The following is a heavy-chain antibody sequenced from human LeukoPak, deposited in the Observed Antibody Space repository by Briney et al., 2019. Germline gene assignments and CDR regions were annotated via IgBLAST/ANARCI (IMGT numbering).Heavy chain of an antibody. J-gene: IGHJ4*02. CDR1: GFTFSSYG. V-gene: IGHV3-23*01. CDR2: ISSSGSNT. CDR3: AKLGSSIWWDGFDY. D-gene: IGHD6-13*01. Sequence: GGSLRLSCAASGFTFSSYGVSWVRQAPGKGLEWVSVISSSGSNTYYAASVKGRFTISRDNSKNTLYLQMNSLRVEDTAIYYCAKLGSSIWWDGFDYWGQGTLVTVSS.